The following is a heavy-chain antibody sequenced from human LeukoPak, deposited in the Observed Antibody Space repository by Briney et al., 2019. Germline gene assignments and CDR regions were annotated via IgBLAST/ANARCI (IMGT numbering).Heavy chain of an antibody. CDR2: INHSGST. CDR3: ARGRSDYWNYYYYGMDV. V-gene: IGHV4-34*01. J-gene: IGHJ6*02. D-gene: IGHD4-17*01. Sequence: SETLSLTCAVYGGSFSGYYWSWIRQPPGKGLEWIGEINHSGSTNYNPSPKSRVTISVDTSKNQFSLKLSSVTAADTAVYYCARGRSDYWNYYYYGMDVWGQGTTVTVSS. CDR1: GGSFSGYY.